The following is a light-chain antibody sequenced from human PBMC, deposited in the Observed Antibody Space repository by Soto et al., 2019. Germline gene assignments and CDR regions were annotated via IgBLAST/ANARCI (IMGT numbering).Light chain of an antibody. J-gene: IGLJ2*01. Sequence: QSVLTQPASVSGSPGQSITISCTGTSSDVGAYHYVSWYQQYPGKAPKLMIYEVSNRPSGVSTRFSGSKSGNTASLTISELQAEDEAHYYCGTYPGSSTILFVGGTKVTVL. CDR3: GTYPGSSTIL. V-gene: IGLV2-14*01. CDR1: SSDVGAYHY. CDR2: EVS.